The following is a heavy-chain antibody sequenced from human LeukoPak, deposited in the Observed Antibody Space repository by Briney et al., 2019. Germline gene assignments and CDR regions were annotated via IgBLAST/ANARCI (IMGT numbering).Heavy chain of an antibody. J-gene: IGHJ6*03. CDR1: GFTFSSYW. CDR2: IKQDGSEK. V-gene: IGHV3-7*01. D-gene: IGHD1-26*01. CDR3: ARVAKSGSYWGNYYYYYYMDV. Sequence: GGSLRLSCAASGFTFSSYWMSWVRQAPGKGLEWVADIKQDGSEKYYVDSVKGRFTISRDNAKNSLYLQMNSLRAEDTAVYYCARVAKSGSYWGNYYYYYYMDVWGKGTTVTVSS.